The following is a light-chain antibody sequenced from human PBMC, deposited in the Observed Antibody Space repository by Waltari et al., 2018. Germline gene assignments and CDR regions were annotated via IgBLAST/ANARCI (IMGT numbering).Light chain of an antibody. V-gene: IGKV1-39*01. CDR2: KAS. CDR1: ENVNNY. J-gene: IGKJ4*01. CDR3: QHGYGTPLT. Sequence: DIQMTQSPSSLSASVGDRVTITCRASENVNNYLNWYQQKPGEAPKLLIYKASTLQSGVPSRFSGSGSGTDYTFTISSLQSEDVATYYCQHGYGTPLTFGGGTKVEIK.